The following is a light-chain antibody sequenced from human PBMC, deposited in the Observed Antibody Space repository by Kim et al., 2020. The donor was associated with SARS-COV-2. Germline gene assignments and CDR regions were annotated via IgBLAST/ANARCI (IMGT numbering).Light chain of an antibody. CDR2: DVN. CDR3: SLYVPRPV. Sequence: QSALTQPRSVSGSPGQSVTISCSGSNSDIGFYNYVSWYQQHPGKAPKLVICDVNKRPSGVPDRFSGSKSGNTASLTISGLQAEDEADYYCSLYVPRPVFGGGTQLTVL. V-gene: IGLV2-11*01. J-gene: IGLJ3*02. CDR1: NSDIGFYNY.